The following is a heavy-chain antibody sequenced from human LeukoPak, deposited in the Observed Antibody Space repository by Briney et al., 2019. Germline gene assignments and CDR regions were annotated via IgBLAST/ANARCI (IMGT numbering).Heavy chain of an antibody. D-gene: IGHD3-9*01. CDR2: INTHTGRP. CDR1: GYTFTTYA. J-gene: IGHJ4*02. V-gene: IGHV7-4-1*02. Sequence: ASAKVSCKASGYTFTTYALTWVRQAPGQGLEWMGWINTHTGRPSYAQDFTGRFVFSLDSSVSTAYLQISRLQTGDTAVYYCARLYSDLLTGPGYWGQGTLLTVSS. CDR3: ARLYSDLLTGPGY.